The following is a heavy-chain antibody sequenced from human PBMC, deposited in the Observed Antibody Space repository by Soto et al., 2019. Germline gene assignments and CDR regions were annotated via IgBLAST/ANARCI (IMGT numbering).Heavy chain of an antibody. CDR1: GFNFNSYT. Sequence: GGSLRLSCAASGFNFNSYTINWVRQAPGKRLEWLSSISSSVYIFSTDSVRGRFTISRDNAKNSVYLHINRLRAEDTAVYFCARDCSGGSCYPGMDVWGQGTTVTVSS. J-gene: IGHJ6*02. D-gene: IGHD2-15*01. V-gene: IGHV3-21*01. CDR2: ISSSVYI. CDR3: ARDCSGGSCYPGMDV.